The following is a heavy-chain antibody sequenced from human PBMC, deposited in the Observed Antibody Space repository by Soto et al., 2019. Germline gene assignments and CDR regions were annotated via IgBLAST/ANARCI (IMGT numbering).Heavy chain of an antibody. Sequence: QVQLVESGGGVVQPGRSLRLSCAASGFTFSSYGMHWVRQAPGKGLEWVAVIWYDGSNKYYADSVKGRFTISRDNSKNPLDLQMNSLRAEDTAVYYCAREAGTTRYYGMDVWGQGTTVTVSS. CDR2: IWYDGSNK. D-gene: IGHD1-7*01. J-gene: IGHJ6*02. CDR3: AREAGTTRYYGMDV. V-gene: IGHV3-33*01. CDR1: GFTFSSYG.